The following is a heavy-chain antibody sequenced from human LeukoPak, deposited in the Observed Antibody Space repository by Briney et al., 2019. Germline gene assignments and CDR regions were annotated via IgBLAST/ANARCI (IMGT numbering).Heavy chain of an antibody. CDR1: GFSFSNHG. D-gene: IGHD3-10*01. V-gene: IGHV3-33*01. Sequence: GGSLRLSCAASGFSFSNHGMHWVRQAPGKRLEWVAVIWDDGNNKRYANSVNGRFTISRGNSENTLYLQMNGLTAEDTAMYYCARDSYQDYYGRFDPWGQGTLVIVSS. CDR2: IWDDGNNK. J-gene: IGHJ5*02. CDR3: ARDSYQDYYGRFDP.